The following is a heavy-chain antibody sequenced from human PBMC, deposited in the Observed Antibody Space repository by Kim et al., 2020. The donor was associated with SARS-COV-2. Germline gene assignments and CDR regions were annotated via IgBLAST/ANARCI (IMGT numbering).Heavy chain of an antibody. J-gene: IGHJ3*01. Sequence: GGSLSLSCVVSGFTFSNYGWNWYRQAPGKGLEWLSYTTPTGGIIFPADSVRGRFTTSRSNAKNSLYLQMNSLRAEDTAVYYCARELVSTGGDACDAWGQGTMDIVSS. CDR1: GFTFSNYG. CDR3: ARELVSTGGDACDA. CDR2: TTPTGGII. V-gene: IGHV3-48*01. D-gene: IGHD5-12*01.